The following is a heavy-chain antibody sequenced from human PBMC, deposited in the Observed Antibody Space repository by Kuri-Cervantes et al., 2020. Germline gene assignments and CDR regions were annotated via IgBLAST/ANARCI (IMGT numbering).Heavy chain of an antibody. Sequence: SETLSLTCTVSGGSISSSSYYWGWIRQPPGKGLEWIGSIYYSGSTYYNPSLKSRVTISVDTSKNQFSLKLSSVTAADTAVYYCARAVNSSSSVFVFRAGYFGYWGQGTLVTVSS. CDR1: GGSISSSSYY. CDR3: ARAVNSSSSVFVFRAGYFGY. V-gene: IGHV4-39*07. CDR2: IYYSGST. D-gene: IGHD6-6*01. J-gene: IGHJ4*02.